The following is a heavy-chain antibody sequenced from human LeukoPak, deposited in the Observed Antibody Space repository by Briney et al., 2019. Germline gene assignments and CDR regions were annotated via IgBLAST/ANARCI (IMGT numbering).Heavy chain of an antibody. D-gene: IGHD3-10*01. V-gene: IGHV3-30*12. CDR2: IAYDGSSK. Sequence: GGSLRLSCAASGFTFSHFGMHWVRQAPGKGLEWVAFIAYDGSSKYYADSLKGRITISRDNAKNSLYLQMNSLRAEDTAVYYCARDGYHYYGSGTYFGYYYMDVWGKGTTVTISS. CDR1: GFTFSHFG. J-gene: IGHJ6*03. CDR3: ARDGYHYYGSGTYFGYYYMDV.